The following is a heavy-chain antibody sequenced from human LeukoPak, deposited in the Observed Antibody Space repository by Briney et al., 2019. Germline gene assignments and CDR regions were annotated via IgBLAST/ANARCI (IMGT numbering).Heavy chain of an antibody. CDR2: ISWNSGSI. CDR1: GFTFDDYA. J-gene: IGHJ4*02. D-gene: IGHD3-9*01. Sequence: PGRSLRLSCAASGFTFDDYAMHWVRQAPGKGLEWVSGISWNSGSIGYADSVKGRFTISRDNAKNSLYLHMNSLRAEDTALYYCAKGGFDDILTGYYNPPDYWGQGTLVTVSS. CDR3: AKGGFDDILTGYYNPPDY. V-gene: IGHV3-9*01.